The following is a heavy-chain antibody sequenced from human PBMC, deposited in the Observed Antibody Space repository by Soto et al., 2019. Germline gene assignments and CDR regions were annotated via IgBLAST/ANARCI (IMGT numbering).Heavy chain of an antibody. Sequence: GGSLRLSCAASGFSFNRFNMNWVRQAPGKGLEWVSYISGSSTCIYYADSVKGRFTISRDNVKNSLYLQMSSLGVEDNAVYYCERDPYSGDDLEVDSWGQGT. CDR2: ISGSSTCI. V-gene: IGHV3-48*01. J-gene: IGHJ4*02. D-gene: IGHD5-12*01. CDR3: ERDPYSGDDLEVDS. CDR1: GFSFNRFN.